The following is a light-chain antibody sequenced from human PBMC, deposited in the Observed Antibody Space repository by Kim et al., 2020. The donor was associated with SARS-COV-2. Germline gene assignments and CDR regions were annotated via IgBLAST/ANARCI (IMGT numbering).Light chain of an antibody. CDR2: GKN. V-gene: IGLV3-19*01. J-gene: IGLJ2*01. CDR3: NSRDSNDNVV. CDR1: SLRSYY. Sequence: VALGQTVRITCQGDSLRSYYATWDRQKPGQAPILVIYGKNNRPSGIPDRFSGSSSGNTASLTITGTQAGDEADYYCNSRDSNDNVVFGGGTKLTVL.